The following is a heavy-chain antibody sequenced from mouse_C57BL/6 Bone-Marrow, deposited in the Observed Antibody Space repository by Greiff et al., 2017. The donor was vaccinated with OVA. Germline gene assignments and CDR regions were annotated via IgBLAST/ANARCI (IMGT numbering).Heavy chain of an antibody. CDR2: ISYDGSN. J-gene: IGHJ4*01. CDR1: GYSITSGYY. CDR3: ARDRGNASYAMDY. V-gene: IGHV3-6*01. Sequence: ESGPGLVKPSQSLSLTCSVTGYSITSGYYWNWIRQFPGNKLEWMGYISYDGSNNYNPSLKNRISITRDTSKNQFFLKLNSVTTEDTATYYCARDRGNASYAMDYWGQGTSVTVSS. D-gene: IGHD2-1*01.